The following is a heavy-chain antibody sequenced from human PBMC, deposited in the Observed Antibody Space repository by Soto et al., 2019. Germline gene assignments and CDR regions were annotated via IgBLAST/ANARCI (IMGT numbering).Heavy chain of an antibody. V-gene: IGHV1-46*01. CDR2: INPSGGST. D-gene: IGHD2-2*01. CDR1: GYTFTSYY. Sequence: QVQLVQSGAEVKKPGASVKVSCKASGYTFTSYYMHWVRQAPGQGLEWMGIINPSGGSTSYAQKFQGRVTMTRDTSTSTVYMELSSLRSEDTAVYYCARESVGLGYCSSTSCREEYYFDYWGQGTLVTVSS. CDR3: ARESVGLGYCSSTSCREEYYFDY. J-gene: IGHJ4*02.